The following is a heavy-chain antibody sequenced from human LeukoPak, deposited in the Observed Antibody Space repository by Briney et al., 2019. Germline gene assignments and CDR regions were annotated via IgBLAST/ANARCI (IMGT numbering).Heavy chain of an antibody. CDR2: FYYSGTT. Sequence: SETLSLTCAVYGGSFSGYYWGWIRQPPGRGLEWIGTFYYSGTTYYNPSLRSRVNISIDTSKNHFSLKLTSVTAADTAVYYCARQLDYGSGSSYGMDVWGQGTTVTVSS. V-gene: IGHV4-39*01. CDR3: ARQLDYGSGSSYGMDV. D-gene: IGHD3-16*01. CDR1: GGSFSGYY. J-gene: IGHJ6*02.